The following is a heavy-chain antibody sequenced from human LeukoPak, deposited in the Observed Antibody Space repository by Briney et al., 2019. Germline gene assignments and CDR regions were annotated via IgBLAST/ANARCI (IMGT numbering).Heavy chain of an antibody. J-gene: IGHJ6*03. D-gene: IGHD4-17*01. CDR1: GFTFSSYS. Sequence: GGSLRLSCAASGFTFSSYSMNWVRQAPGKGLEWVSSISSSSSYIYYADSVKGRFTISRDNAENSLYLQMNSLRAEDTAVYYCAREAVYGDYGNYMDVWGKGTTVTVSS. CDR3: AREAVYGDYGNYMDV. V-gene: IGHV3-21*01. CDR2: ISSSSSYI.